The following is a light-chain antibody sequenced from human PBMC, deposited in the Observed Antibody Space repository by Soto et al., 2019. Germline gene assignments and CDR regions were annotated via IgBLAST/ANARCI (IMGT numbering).Light chain of an antibody. V-gene: IGKV1-5*03. CDR1: QSIDKW. J-gene: IGKJ1*01. CDR3: QQYSKYPWT. CDR2: KAS. Sequence: DIQMTQSPSTLSASVGDRVTVTCRASQSIDKWLAWYQQKPGKAPKLLMYKASLLQSGIPSRFSGSGSGTEFTLTISSLHSDHVASYYCQQYSKYPWTFGQGTKVEVK.